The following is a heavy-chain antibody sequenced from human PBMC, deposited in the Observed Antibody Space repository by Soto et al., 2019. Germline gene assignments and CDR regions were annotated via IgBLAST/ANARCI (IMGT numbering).Heavy chain of an antibody. CDR1: GGSISSGGYY. CDR3: ARGIGSGSYYWVY. V-gene: IGHV4-31*03. Sequence: LSLTCTVSGGSISSGGYYWSWIRQHPGKGLEWIGYIYYSGSTYYNPSLKSRVTISVDTSKNQFSLKLSSVTAADTAVYYCARGIGSGSYYWVYWGQGTLVTVSS. J-gene: IGHJ4*02. D-gene: IGHD3-10*01. CDR2: IYYSGST.